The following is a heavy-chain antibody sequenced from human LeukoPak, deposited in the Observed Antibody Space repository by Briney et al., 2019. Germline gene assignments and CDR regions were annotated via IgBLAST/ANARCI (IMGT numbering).Heavy chain of an antibody. J-gene: IGHJ4*02. V-gene: IGHV4-59*12. Sequence: TPSETLSLTCTVSGGSISSYYWSWIRRPPGKGLEWIGYIYYNGSPNYNPSLKSRVTISVDTSKNRFSLKLSSVTAADTAVYYCARALRRERYSSPPGGWGQGTLVTVSS. CDR3: ARALRRERYSSPPGG. D-gene: IGHD6-13*01. CDR2: IYYNGSP. CDR1: GGSISSYY.